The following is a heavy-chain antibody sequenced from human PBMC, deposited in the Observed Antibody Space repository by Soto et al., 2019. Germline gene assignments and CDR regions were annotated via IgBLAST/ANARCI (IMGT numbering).Heavy chain of an antibody. D-gene: IGHD4-17*01. V-gene: IGHV4-39*01. Sequence: SETLSLTCTVSGGSISSSSYYWGWIRQPPGKGLEWIGSIYYSGSTYYNPSLKSRVTISVDTSKNQFSLKLSSVTAADTAVYYCARNGGSDDGTVTPQGFGYWGQGTLVTVSS. CDR3: ARNGGSDDGTVTPQGFGY. CDR2: IYYSGST. CDR1: GGSISSSSYY. J-gene: IGHJ4*02.